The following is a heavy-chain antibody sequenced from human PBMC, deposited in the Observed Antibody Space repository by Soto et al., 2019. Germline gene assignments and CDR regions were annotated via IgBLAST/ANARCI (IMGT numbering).Heavy chain of an antibody. D-gene: IGHD5-12*01. CDR1: GYSFTTYW. J-gene: IGHJ6*02. CDR3: ASRPCATYNYPGMGV. V-gene: IGHV5-10-1*01. CDR2: IDPSGSYT. Sequence: PGESLKISCKGSGYSFTTYWISWVRQMPGKGLQWMGRIDPSGSYTTYSPSFQGHVSISVDKSISTAYLQWSSLNASDTAIYYCASRPCATYNYPGMGVWGQGATVTVCS.